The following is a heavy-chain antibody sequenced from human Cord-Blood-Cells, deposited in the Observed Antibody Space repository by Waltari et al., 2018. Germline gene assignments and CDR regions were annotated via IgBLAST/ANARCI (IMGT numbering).Heavy chain of an antibody. D-gene: IGHD3-3*01. CDR1: GFTFSSYA. Sequence: EVQLLVSGGGLVQPGGSLRLSCAACGFTFSSYAMSRGRQATGGGLEGVSAISGSGGSTYYADSVKGRFTISRDNSKNTLYLQMNSLRAEDTAVYYCAKDNGIVEDTIFGVVMYYFDYWGQGTLVTVSS. CDR2: ISGSGGST. J-gene: IGHJ4*02. CDR3: AKDNGIVEDTIFGVVMYYFDY. V-gene: IGHV3-23*01.